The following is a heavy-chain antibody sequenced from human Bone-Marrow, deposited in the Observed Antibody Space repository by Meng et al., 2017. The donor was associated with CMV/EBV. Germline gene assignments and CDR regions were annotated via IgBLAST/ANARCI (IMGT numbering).Heavy chain of an antibody. CDR3: AIGLRLRFWYDY. Sequence: ASVKVSCKASGYTFTSYDINWVRQATGQGLEWMGWINPNSGGTNYAQKFQGRVTMTRDTSISTAYMELSRLRSDDTAVYYCAIGLRLRFWYDYWGQGTLVTVSS. CDR2: INPNSGGT. V-gene: IGHV1-2*02. J-gene: IGHJ4*02. CDR1: GYTFTSYD. D-gene: IGHD5-12*01.